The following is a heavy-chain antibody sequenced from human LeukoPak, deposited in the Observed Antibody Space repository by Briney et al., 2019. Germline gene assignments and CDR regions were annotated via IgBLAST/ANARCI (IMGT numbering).Heavy chain of an antibody. CDR3: ARGYSGYDLGYYFDY. J-gene: IGHJ4*02. CDR1: GGPIRDFY. CDR2: TYYSGST. D-gene: IGHD5-12*01. V-gene: IGHV4-59*12. Sequence: SETLSLTCTVSGGPIRDFYWSWIRQPPGKGLEWIGYTYYSGSTSYNPSLKSRVAISVDRSKNQFSLKLSSVTAADTAVYYCARGYSGYDLGYYFDYWGQGTLVTVSS.